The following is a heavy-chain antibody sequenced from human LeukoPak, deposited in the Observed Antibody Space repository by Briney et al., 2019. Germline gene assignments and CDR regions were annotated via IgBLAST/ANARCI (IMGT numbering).Heavy chain of an antibody. J-gene: IGHJ2*01. CDR2: IYYSGST. CDR1: GGSISSYY. V-gene: IGHV4-59*01. Sequence: PSETLSLTCTVPGGSISSYYWSWIRQPPGKGLEWIGYIYYSGSTNYNPSLKSRVTISVDTSKNQFSLKLSSVTAADTAVYYCARVRDGYRHAGASWYFDLWGRGTLVTVSS. CDR3: ARVRDGYRHAGASWYFDL. D-gene: IGHD5-24*01.